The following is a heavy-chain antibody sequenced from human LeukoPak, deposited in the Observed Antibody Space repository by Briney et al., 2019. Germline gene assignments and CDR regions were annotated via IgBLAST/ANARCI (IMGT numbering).Heavy chain of an antibody. J-gene: IGHJ6*03. CDR1: GVSISPNY. V-gene: IGHV4-59*01. CDR2: VYYSGST. Sequence: PSETLSLTCTVSGVSISPNYWSWIRQPPGKGLEWIGYVYYSGSTNYNPSLKSRVTISVDASKKQFSLRLKSVTAADTAVYYCARGGVAVAGSPAADYYYYVDVWGKGTTVTVSS. CDR3: ARGGVAVAGSPAADYYYYVDV. D-gene: IGHD6-19*01.